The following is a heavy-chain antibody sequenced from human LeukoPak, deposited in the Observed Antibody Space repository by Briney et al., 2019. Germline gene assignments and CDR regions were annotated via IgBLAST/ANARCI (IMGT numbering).Heavy chain of an antibody. D-gene: IGHD6-13*01. V-gene: IGHV3-23*01. CDR2: ISDSGVNT. CDR3: AKKVHEDSSAWYEAFDF. Sequence: GGSLRLSCAASGFTFSNYAMSWVRQAPGKGLEWVSTISDSGVNTYYADSVKGRFTISRDNSKNTLYLQMNSLRAEDTAVYYCAKKVHEDSSAWYEAFDFWGQGTMVTISS. J-gene: IGHJ3*01. CDR1: GFTFSNYA.